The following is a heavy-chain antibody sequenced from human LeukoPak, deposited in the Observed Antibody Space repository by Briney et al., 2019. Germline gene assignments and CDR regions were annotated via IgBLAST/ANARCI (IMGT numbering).Heavy chain of an antibody. CDR2: ISSSSSYI. Sequence: GGSLRLSCAASGFTFSSYSMNWVRQAPGKGLEWVSSISSSSSYIYYADSVKGRFTISRDNAKNSLYLQMSSLRAEDTAVYYCARDLKDSSGYSDFDYWGQGTLVTVSS. J-gene: IGHJ4*02. CDR1: GFTFSSYS. CDR3: ARDLKDSSGYSDFDY. V-gene: IGHV3-21*01. D-gene: IGHD3-22*01.